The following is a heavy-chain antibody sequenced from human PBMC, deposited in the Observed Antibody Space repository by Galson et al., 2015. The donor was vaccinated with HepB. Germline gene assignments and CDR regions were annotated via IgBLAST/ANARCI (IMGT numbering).Heavy chain of an antibody. CDR2: IIPILGIA. D-gene: IGHD5-24*01. CDR3: ARGGGDGYPSASL. V-gene: IGHV1-69*02. Sequence: SVKVSCKASGGTFSSYTISWVRQAPGQGLEWMGRIIPILGIANYAQKFQGRVTITADKSTSTAYMELSSLRSEDTAVYYCARGGGDGYPSASLWGQGTLVTVSS. J-gene: IGHJ4*02. CDR1: GGTFSSYT.